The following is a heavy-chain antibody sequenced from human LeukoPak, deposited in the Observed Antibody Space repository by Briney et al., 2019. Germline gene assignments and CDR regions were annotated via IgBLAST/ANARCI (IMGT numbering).Heavy chain of an antibody. D-gene: IGHD2-2*01. V-gene: IGHV3-15*01. CDR2: IKSKTDGGTT. CDR3: TTDTYCSSTSCYEAFGVQV. Sequence: GGSLRLSCAASGFTFSNAWMSWVRQAPGKGLEWVGRIKSKTDGGTTDYAAPVKGRFTISRDDSKNTLYLQMNSLKTEDTAVYYCTTDTYCSSTSCYEAFGVQVWGQGTLVTVSS. CDR1: GFTFSNAW. J-gene: IGHJ4*02.